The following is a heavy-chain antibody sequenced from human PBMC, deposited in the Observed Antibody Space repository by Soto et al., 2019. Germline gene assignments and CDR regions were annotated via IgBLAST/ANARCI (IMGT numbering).Heavy chain of an antibody. CDR1: GGSIRDYF. J-gene: IGHJ6*02. Sequence: PSETLSLTCSVSGGSIRDYFWTWIRQPPGKGLEWIGYISSSGTINYNSSLKSRVTISLDTSRNHFSLKLSSVTAADTAVYFCARDRKLVIHGNYYYYGMDVWGQGNTVTVSS. D-gene: IGHD3-9*01. V-gene: IGHV4-59*01. CDR3: ARDRKLVIHGNYYYYGMDV. CDR2: ISSSGTI.